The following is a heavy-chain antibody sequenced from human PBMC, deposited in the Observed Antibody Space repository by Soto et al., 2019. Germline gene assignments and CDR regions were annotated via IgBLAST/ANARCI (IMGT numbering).Heavy chain of an antibody. CDR3: ARVREYNWNDAFDY. Sequence: ASVKVSCKTSGYTFVDYFIHWVRQAPGQGLEWMGIISLRHHSTSYAQKFQDRLSVTRDPSISTAYMELGRLRSDDTAVYYCARVREYNWNDAFDYWGQGTLVTVSS. J-gene: IGHJ4*02. CDR1: GYTFVDYF. CDR2: ISLRHHST. V-gene: IGHV1-46*01. D-gene: IGHD1-1*01.